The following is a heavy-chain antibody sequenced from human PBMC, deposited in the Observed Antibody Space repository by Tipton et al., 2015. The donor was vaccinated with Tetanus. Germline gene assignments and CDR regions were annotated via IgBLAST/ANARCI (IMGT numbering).Heavy chain of an antibody. D-gene: IGHD1-1*01. V-gene: IGHV1-18*01. Sequence: QLVQSGAEVKKPGASVKVSCKASGYTFNTFGISWVRQAPGQGLEWMGWISVYNGNTNYGQNVQGRVTMTTDTPTSTAYMELRSLTSDDTAVYFCARAFWDGTTPGTFDYWGQGSLVTVSS. CDR3: ARAFWDGTTPGTFDY. CDR2: ISVYNGNT. J-gene: IGHJ4*02. CDR1: GYTFNTFG.